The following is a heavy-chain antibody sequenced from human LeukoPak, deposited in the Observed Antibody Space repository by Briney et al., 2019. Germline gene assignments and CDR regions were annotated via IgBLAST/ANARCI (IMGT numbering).Heavy chain of an antibody. V-gene: IGHV4-39*01. CDR1: GGSISSSSYY. J-gene: IGHJ6*02. CDR3: ARHHYYGSGPLFYYYYYGMDV. CDR2: IYYSGST. Sequence: SETLSLTCTVSGGSISSSSYYWGWIRQPPGKGLEWIGSIYYSGSTYYNPSLKSRVTISVDTSKNQFSLKLSSVTAADTAVYYCARHHYYGSGPLFYYYYYGMDVWGQGTTVTVSS. D-gene: IGHD3-10*01.